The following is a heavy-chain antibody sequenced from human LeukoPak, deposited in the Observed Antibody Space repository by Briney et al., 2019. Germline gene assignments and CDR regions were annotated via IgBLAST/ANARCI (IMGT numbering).Heavy chain of an antibody. D-gene: IGHD2-8*01. CDR3: ARVQGHPPNGLDI. Sequence: GGSLRLSCAATGFTFSSYWMHWVRQAPGKGLVWVSRINSDGSSTSYADSVKGRFTISRDNAKNTLYLQMNSLRAEDTAVYYCARVQGHPPNGLDIWGQGTMVTVSS. CDR1: GFTFSSYW. V-gene: IGHV3-74*01. J-gene: IGHJ3*02. CDR2: INSDGSST.